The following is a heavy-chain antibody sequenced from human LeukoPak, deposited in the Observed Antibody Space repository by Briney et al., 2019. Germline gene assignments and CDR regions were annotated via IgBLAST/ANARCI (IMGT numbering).Heavy chain of an antibody. CDR2: IYYSGST. D-gene: IGHD3-22*01. Sequence: PSETLSLTCTVSGGSISSYYWSWIRQPPGKGLEWIGYIYYSGSTNYHPSLKSRVTISVDTSKNPFSLKLSSVPAADTAVYYCARFPRGFYYDSSGYHYYYMDVWGKGTTVTVSS. J-gene: IGHJ6*03. V-gene: IGHV4-59*01. CDR1: GGSISSYY. CDR3: ARFPRGFYYDSSGYHYYYMDV.